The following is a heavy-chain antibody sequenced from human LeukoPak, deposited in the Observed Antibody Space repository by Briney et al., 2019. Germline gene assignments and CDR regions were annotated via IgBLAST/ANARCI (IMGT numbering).Heavy chain of an antibody. CDR1: GGTFSSYA. CDR3: ARREYSSGWYVDY. Sequence: VASVKVSCKASGGTFSSYAISWVRQAPGQGLEWMGWISAYNGNTNYAQKLQGRVTMTTDTSTSTAYMELRSLRSDDTAVYYCARREYSSGWYVDYWGQGTLVTVSS. CDR2: ISAYNGNT. J-gene: IGHJ4*02. V-gene: IGHV1-18*01. D-gene: IGHD6-19*01.